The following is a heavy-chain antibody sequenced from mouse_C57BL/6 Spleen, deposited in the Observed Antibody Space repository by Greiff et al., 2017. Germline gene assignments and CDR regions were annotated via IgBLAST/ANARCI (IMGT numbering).Heavy chain of an antibody. D-gene: IGHD1-1*01. CDR3: TKGTTDFDY. CDR2: IDPENGDT. Sequence: VHVKQSGAELVRPGASVKLSCTASGFNIKDDYMHWVKQRPEQGLEWIGWIDPENGDTEYASKFQGKATITADTSSNTAYLQLSSLTSEDTAVYYCTKGTTDFDYWGQGTTLTVSS. V-gene: IGHV14-4*01. J-gene: IGHJ2*01. CDR1: GFNIKDDY.